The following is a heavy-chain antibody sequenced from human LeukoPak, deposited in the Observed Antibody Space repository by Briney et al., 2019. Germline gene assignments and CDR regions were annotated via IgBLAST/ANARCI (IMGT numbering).Heavy chain of an antibody. D-gene: IGHD3-16*01. J-gene: IGHJ6*03. CDR3: ARGSMITFGGTHYMDV. V-gene: IGHV4-61*02. CDR1: GGSISSGSYY. CDR2: IYTSGGT. Sequence: SETLSLTCTVSGGSISSGSYYWSWIRQPAGKGLEWIGRIYTSGGTNYNPSLKSRVTISVDTSKNQFSLKLSSVTAADTAVYYCARGSMITFGGTHYMDVWGKGTTVTVSS.